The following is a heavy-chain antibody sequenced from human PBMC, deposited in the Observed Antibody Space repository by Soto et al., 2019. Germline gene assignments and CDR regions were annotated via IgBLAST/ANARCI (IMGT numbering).Heavy chain of an antibody. CDR1: GYSLGYNA. D-gene: IGHD4-17*01. CDR3: ARLLIPTMTDHFHYMDV. J-gene: IGHJ6*03. Sequence: GTSVKPSCKDSGYSLGYNARRWGQQAPEQRLEWMGWISGYKGDTNYAQRLQGRVTMTTDTSTSTAFMDLLTLTSDDTAIYYCARLLIPTMTDHFHYMDVWGKGTTVTVSS. V-gene: IGHV1-18*01. CDR2: ISGYKGDT.